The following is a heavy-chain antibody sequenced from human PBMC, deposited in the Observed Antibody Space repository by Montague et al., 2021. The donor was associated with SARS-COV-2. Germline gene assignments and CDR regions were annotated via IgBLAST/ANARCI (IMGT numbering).Heavy chain of an antibody. J-gene: IGHJ3*02. D-gene: IGHD2-15*01. CDR2: IYYSGST. Sequence: SETLSLSCTVSGGSISSYYWSWIRQPPGKGLEWIGYIYYSGSTNYNPSLKSRVTISVDTSKNQFSLKLSSVTAADTAVYYCARLSLEYCSGGRCFDAFDIWGQGTMVTVSS. CDR1: GGSISSYY. V-gene: IGHV4-59*01. CDR3: ARLSLEYCSGGRCFDAFDI.